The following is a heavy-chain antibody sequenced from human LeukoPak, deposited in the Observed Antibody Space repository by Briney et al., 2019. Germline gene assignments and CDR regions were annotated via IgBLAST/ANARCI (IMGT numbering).Heavy chain of an antibody. CDR2: IRYDGSNK. J-gene: IGHJ4*02. CDR3: ANSEPVPATPLGY. Sequence: GGSLRLSCAASGFTFSSYSMNWVRQAPGKGLEWVAFIRYDGSNKYYADSVKGRFTISRDNSKNTLYLQMNSLRAEDTAVYYCANSEPVPATPLGYWGQGTLVTVSS. CDR1: GFTFSSYS. D-gene: IGHD5-12*01. V-gene: IGHV3-30*02.